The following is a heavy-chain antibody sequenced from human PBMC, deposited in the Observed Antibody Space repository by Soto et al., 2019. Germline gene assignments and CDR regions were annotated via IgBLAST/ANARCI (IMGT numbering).Heavy chain of an antibody. Sequence: ASVKVSCKASGYTFTGYYMHWVRQAPGQGLEWMGWINPNSGGTNYAQKFQGWVTMTRDTSISTAYMELSRLRSDDTAVYYCATRPSDSSGYYYFDYWGQGTLVTVSS. CDR2: INPNSGGT. J-gene: IGHJ4*02. D-gene: IGHD3-22*01. CDR3: ATRPSDSSGYYYFDY. CDR1: GYTFTGYY. V-gene: IGHV1-2*04.